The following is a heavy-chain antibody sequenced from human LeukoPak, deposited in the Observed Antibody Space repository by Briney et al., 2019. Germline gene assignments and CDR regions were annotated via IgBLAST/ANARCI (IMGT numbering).Heavy chain of an antibody. J-gene: IGHJ5*02. CDR3: ASNYYGSGSYDLNNWFDP. D-gene: IGHD3-10*01. Sequence: SVKVSCKASGGTFSSYAISWVRQAPGQGLEWMGGIIPIFGTANYAQKFQGRVTITADESTSTAYMELSSLRSEDTAVYYCASNYYGSGSYDLNNWFDPWGQGTLVTVSS. V-gene: IGHV1-69*13. CDR1: GGTFSSYA. CDR2: IIPIFGTA.